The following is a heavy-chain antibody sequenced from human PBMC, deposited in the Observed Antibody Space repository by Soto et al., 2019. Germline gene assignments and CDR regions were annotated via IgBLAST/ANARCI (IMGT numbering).Heavy chain of an antibody. CDR1: GYTYTSYT. CDR3: ATTTGDRYYYGMDV. V-gene: IGHV1-3*01. CDR2: INAGNGNT. D-gene: IGHD7-27*01. Sequence: ASVKVSCKASGYTYTSYTMHWVRQAPGQRLEWMGWINAGNGNTKHSQKFQGRVTITRDTSANTAYMELSSPRSEDTAVYFCATTTGDRYYYGMDVWGQGTTVTVSS. J-gene: IGHJ6*02.